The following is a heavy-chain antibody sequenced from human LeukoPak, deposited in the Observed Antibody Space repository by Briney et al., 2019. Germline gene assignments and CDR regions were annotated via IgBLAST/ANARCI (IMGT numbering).Heavy chain of an antibody. CDR1: GFTFSSYA. CDR2: ISGSGGST. CDR3: ASRGDYYDSSGYRTTPFDY. J-gene: IGHJ4*02. V-gene: IGHV3-23*01. Sequence: GGSLRLSCAASGFTFSSYAMSWVRQAPGKGLEWVSAISGSGGSTYYADSVKGRFTISRDNSKNTLYLQMNSLRAEDTAVYYCASRGDYYDSSGYRTTPFDYWGQGTLVTVSS. D-gene: IGHD3-22*01.